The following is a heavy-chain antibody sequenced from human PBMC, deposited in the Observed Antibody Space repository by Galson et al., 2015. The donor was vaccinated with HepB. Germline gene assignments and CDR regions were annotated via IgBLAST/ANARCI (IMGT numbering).Heavy chain of an antibody. J-gene: IGHJ4*02. V-gene: IGHV3-74*01. D-gene: IGHD2-15*01. CDR2: INGDGSAT. CDR3: VGDIRGSF. Sequence: SLRLSCAASGFTFSSYWMHWVRQAPGKGLVGVSRINGDGSATNYADSVKGRFTISRDNAKNTLYLQMNSLRAEDTAVYYCVGDIRGSFWGQGILVTVSS. CDR1: GFTFSSYW.